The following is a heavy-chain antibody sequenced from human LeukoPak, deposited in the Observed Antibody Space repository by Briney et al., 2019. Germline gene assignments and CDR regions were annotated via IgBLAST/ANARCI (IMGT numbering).Heavy chain of an antibody. CDR2: ISYDGSNK. V-gene: IGHV3-30-3*01. D-gene: IGHD4-23*01. CDR3: ELNGGNSDWNY. Sequence: PGWSLRLSCAASGFTFSSYAMHWVRQAPGKGLEWVAVISYDGSNKYYADSVKSRFTISRDNSKNTLYLQMNSLRAEDTAVYYCELNGGNSDWNYWGQGTLVTVSS. J-gene: IGHJ4*02. CDR1: GFTFSSYA.